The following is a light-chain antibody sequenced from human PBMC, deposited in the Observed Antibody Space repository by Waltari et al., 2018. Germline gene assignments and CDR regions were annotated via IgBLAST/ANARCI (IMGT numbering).Light chain of an antibody. V-gene: IGKV1-39*01. J-gene: IGKJ2*01. Sequence: DIQMTQSPSSLSASVGDRVTITCRASTKIYTYLNWYQQKAGKAPNLLISSVSTLQSGVPSRFSGSGSGTEFTLTISSLQPEDFATYFCQQSYNTPPMYTFGQGTKLELK. CDR2: SVS. CDR1: TKIYTY. CDR3: QQSYNTPPMYT.